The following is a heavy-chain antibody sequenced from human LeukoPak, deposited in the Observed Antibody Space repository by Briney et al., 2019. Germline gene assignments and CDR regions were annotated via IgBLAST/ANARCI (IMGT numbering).Heavy chain of an antibody. Sequence: ESLKISCKGSGYSFTTYWISWVRQMPGKSLEWMGRIDPSDSYTNYSPSFQGHVTISADKSFSTAYLQWTSLKASDTAMYYCARHAKAYGSSCDYWGQGTLVTVSS. CDR2: IDPSDSYT. CDR1: GYSFTTYW. J-gene: IGHJ4*02. CDR3: ARHAKAYGSSCDY. V-gene: IGHV5-10-1*01. D-gene: IGHD6-13*01.